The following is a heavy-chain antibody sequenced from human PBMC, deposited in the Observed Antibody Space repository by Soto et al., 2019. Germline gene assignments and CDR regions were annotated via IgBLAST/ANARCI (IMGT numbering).Heavy chain of an antibody. CDR3: ARALRGSYGWFDP. J-gene: IGHJ5*02. Sequence: ASVKVSCKASGYTFTSHVINWVRQAPGQGLEWMGWISTYNGNTHYAQNLQGRVSMTTDTSTTTAYMELSSLRSEDTAVYYCARALRGSYGWFDPWGQGTLVTVS. CDR2: ISTYNGNT. D-gene: IGHD1-26*01. CDR1: GYTFTSHV. V-gene: IGHV1-18*04.